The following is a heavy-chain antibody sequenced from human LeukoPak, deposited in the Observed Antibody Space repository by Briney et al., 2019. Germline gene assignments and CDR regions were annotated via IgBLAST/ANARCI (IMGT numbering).Heavy chain of an antibody. V-gene: IGHV3-48*01. D-gene: IGHD4-11*01. J-gene: IGHJ4*02. Sequence: GGSLRLSCAASGFTFSSYSMNWVRQAPGKGLEWVSYISSSSTIYYADSVKGRFTISRDNSKNTLYLQMNSLRAEDTAVYYCAKGYGNLDYWGQGTLVTVSS. CDR2: ISSSSTI. CDR3: AKGYGNLDY. CDR1: GFTFSSYS.